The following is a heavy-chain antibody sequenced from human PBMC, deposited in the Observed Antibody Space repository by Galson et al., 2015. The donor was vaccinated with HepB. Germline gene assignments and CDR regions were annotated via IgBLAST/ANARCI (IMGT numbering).Heavy chain of an antibody. Sequence: SVKVSCKASGYTFTTYGINWVRQAPGQRLEWMGWISAKNGNTNYAQKFQGRVTMTTDTSTSTAYMELRSLRSDDTAVYYCAGTTYYYYYMDVWGKGTTVTVSS. CDR2: ISAKNGNT. CDR3: AGTTYYYYYMDV. V-gene: IGHV1-18*01. CDR1: GYTFTTYG. J-gene: IGHJ6*03. D-gene: IGHD4-11*01.